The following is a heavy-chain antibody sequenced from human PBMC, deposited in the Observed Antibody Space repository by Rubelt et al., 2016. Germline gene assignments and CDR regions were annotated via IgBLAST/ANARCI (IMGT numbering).Heavy chain of an antibody. CDR2: IGDSGRTT. CDR3: AREDGVPDGYNSPFDY. Sequence: GGGLIQPGGSLRLSCAASGFTFSIFGMSWVRQAPGKGLEWVSFIGDSGRTTYYADSVKGRFTISRDNSENTLHLQMNSLRAEDTAVYFCAREDGVPDGYNSPFDYWGQGTLVTVS. V-gene: IGHV3-23*01. J-gene: IGHJ4*02. D-gene: IGHD5-24*01. CDR1: GFTFSIFG.